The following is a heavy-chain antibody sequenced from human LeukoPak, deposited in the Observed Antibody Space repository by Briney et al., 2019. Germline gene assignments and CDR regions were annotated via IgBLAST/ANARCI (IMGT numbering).Heavy chain of an antibody. D-gene: IGHD5-18*01. V-gene: IGHV4-59*01. Sequence: SETLSLTCTVSGGSISSYYWSWIRQPSGKGLEWIGYIYYSGGTNYNPSLKSRVTISVDTSKNQFSLKLRSVTAADTAVYYCARYTSMVAFHAHGFDIWGQGTMVTVS. CDR2: IYYSGGT. CDR1: GGSISSYY. CDR3: ARYTSMVAFHAHGFDI. J-gene: IGHJ3*02.